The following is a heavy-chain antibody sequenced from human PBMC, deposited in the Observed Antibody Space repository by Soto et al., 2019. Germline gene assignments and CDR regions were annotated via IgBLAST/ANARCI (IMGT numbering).Heavy chain of an antibody. J-gene: IGHJ3*02. CDR3: ARDRGSSGWDDAFDI. Sequence: GGSLRLSCAASGFTFSSYAMHWVRQAPGKGLEWVAVISYDGSNKYYADSVKGRFTISRDNSKNTLYLQMNSLRAEDTAVYYCARDRGSSGWDDAFDIWGQGTMVTVSS. CDR1: GFTFSSYA. D-gene: IGHD6-19*01. V-gene: IGHV3-30-3*01. CDR2: ISYDGSNK.